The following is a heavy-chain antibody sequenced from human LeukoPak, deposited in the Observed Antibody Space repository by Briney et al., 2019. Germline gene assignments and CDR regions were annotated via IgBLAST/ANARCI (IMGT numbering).Heavy chain of an antibody. J-gene: IGHJ4*02. V-gene: IGHV3-48*01. CDR1: EFTFSSYS. CDR2: ITNSGNSK. CDR3: SRRYFDY. Sequence: GGSLRLSCAASEFTFSSYSMNWVRQAPGKGLEWVSYITNSGNSKSYADSVKGRFTISRDNTKSSLYLQMNGLRAEDTAVYYCSRRYFDYWGQGTLVTVSS.